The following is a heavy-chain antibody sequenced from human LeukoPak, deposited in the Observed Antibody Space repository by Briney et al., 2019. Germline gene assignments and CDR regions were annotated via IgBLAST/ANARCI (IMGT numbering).Heavy chain of an antibody. CDR1: GFTFSSYG. CDR2: ISGSGGST. D-gene: IGHD6-19*01. V-gene: IGHV3-23*01. J-gene: IGHJ4*02. CDR3: AKAKGSGLKYYFDY. Sequence: GRSLRLSCAASGFTFSSYGMHWVRQAPGKGLEWVSGISGSGGSTYYADSVKGRFTISRDNSKNTLYLQMNSLRAEDTAVYYCAKAKGSGLKYYFDYWGQGTLVTVSS.